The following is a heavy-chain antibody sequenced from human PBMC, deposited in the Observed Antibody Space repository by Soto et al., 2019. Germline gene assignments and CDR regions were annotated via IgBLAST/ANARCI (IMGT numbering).Heavy chain of an antibody. V-gene: IGHV3-23*01. Sequence: GGSLRLSCASSGFTFSSYSMNWVRQAPGKGLEWVSAISGNVGSTYYADSVKGRSTIPRNNSKNTLYLQMNRLRAEDTAVYYCAIPSGLTVTGPDYWGQGTLVTVSS. CDR1: GFTFSSYS. CDR2: ISGNVGST. D-gene: IGHD6-19*01. J-gene: IGHJ4*02. CDR3: AIPSGLTVTGPDY.